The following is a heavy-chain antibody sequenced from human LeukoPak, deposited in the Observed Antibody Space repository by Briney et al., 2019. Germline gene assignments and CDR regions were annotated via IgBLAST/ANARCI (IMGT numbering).Heavy chain of an antibody. CDR2: ISGSGNTI. CDR1: GFTFSDYY. CDR3: ARSALTAVITWYFDP. Sequence: GGSLRLSCAASGFTFSDYYMNWIRQAPGKGLEWVSYISGSGNTIYYADSVKGQFTIPRDNTKNSLYLQMNSLRAEDTAVYYCARSALTAVITWYFDPWGQGTLVTVSS. V-gene: IGHV3-11*04. D-gene: IGHD5-18*01. J-gene: IGHJ5*02.